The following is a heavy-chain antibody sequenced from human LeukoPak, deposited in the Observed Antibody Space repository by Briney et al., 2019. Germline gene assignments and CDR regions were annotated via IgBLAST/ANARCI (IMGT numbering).Heavy chain of an antibody. CDR3: ARGSYDILTGYYKRPRHMDV. CDR2: INHSGST. V-gene: IGHV4-39*07. D-gene: IGHD3-9*01. Sequence: PSETLSLTCTVSGGSISSNNYYWGWIRQPPGKGLEWIGEINHSGSTNYNPSLKSRVTISVDTSKNQFSLKLSSVTTADTAVYYCARGSYDILTGYYKRPRHMDVWGKGTAVTVSS. J-gene: IGHJ6*03. CDR1: GGSISSNNYY.